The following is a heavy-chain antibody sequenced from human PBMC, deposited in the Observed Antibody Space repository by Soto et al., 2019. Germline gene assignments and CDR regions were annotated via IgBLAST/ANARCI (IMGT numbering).Heavy chain of an antibody. CDR1: GFTFSSYG. CDR3: ARGLLDTFDY. J-gene: IGHJ4*02. CDR2: IWYDGSNK. V-gene: IGHV3-33*01. D-gene: IGHD5-18*01. Sequence: QVQLVESGGGVVQPGRSLRLSCAASGFTFSSYGMHWVRQAPGKGLEGVAVIWYDGSNKYYADSVKGRFTISRDNSKNTLYLQMNSLRAEDTAVYYCARGLLDTFDYWGQGTLVTVSS.